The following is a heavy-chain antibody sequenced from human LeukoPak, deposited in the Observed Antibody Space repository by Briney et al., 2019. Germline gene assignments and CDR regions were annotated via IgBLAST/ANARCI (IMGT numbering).Heavy chain of an antibody. Sequence: QPGGSLRLSCAASGFTFSSYEMHWVRQAPGKGLEWVSYISSSDSTIYYADSVKGRFTISRDNSKNTLYLQMGSLRTEDMAVYYCAREHGGYYDRTLYYGGAFDVWGQGTMVTVSP. V-gene: IGHV3-48*03. CDR3: AREHGGYYDRTLYYGGAFDV. J-gene: IGHJ3*01. CDR2: ISSSDSTI. CDR1: GFTFSSYE. D-gene: IGHD3-22*01.